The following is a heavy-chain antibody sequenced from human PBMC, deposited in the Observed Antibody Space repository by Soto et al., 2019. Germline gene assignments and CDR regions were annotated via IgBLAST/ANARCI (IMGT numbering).Heavy chain of an antibody. V-gene: IGHV5-51*01. CDR3: ARRSREDIVVVPAAGDAFNV. J-gene: IGHJ3*01. Sequence: GESLKISCKGSGHSFTNYWIGWMRQMPGKGLEWMGLIYPGDSDTRYSPSFQGQVTFSADGSTNTAYLQWTSLKASDTAMYYCARRSREDIVVVPAAGDAFNVWGQGTMVTVSS. CDR1: GHSFTNYW. D-gene: IGHD2-2*01. CDR2: IYPGDSDT.